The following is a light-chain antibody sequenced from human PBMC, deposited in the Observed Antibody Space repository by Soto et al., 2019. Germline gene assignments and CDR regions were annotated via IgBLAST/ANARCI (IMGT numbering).Light chain of an antibody. CDR3: HQTYTTPLYT. CDR1: QSISTY. J-gene: IGKJ2*01. CDR2: DAV. V-gene: IGKV3-11*01. Sequence: ETVLTQSPATLSLSPGERATLSCRASQSISTYLAWYQQKPGQAPRLLIYDAVNRATGIPARFSGSGSGTDFTLIISNLLPDDCATYFCHQTYTTPLYTFGQGTHLDI.